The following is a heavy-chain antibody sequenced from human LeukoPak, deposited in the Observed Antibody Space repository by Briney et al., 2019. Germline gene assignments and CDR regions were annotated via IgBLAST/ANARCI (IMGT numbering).Heavy chain of an antibody. CDR3: ATGGYYGSGSHYLGY. CDR1: GYTLTELS. Sequence: GASVKVSCKVSGYTLTELSMHWVRQAPGKGLEWMGGFDPEDGETIYAQKFQGRVTMTEDTSTDTAYMELSSLRSEDTAVYYCATGGYYGSGSHYLGYWGQGTLVTVSS. V-gene: IGHV1-24*01. J-gene: IGHJ4*02. CDR2: FDPEDGET. D-gene: IGHD3-10*01.